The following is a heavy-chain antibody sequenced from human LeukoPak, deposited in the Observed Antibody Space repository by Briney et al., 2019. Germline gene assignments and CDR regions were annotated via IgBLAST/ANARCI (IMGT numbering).Heavy chain of an antibody. D-gene: IGHD7-27*01. CDR2: IYSGGST. J-gene: IGHJ4*02. Sequence: GGSLRLSCAASGFTVSSNYMSWVRQAPGRGLEWVSVIYSGGSTYYADSVKGRFTISRDSSKNTLYLQMNSLRAEDTAVYYCARTITGEFDYWGQGTLVTVSS. V-gene: IGHV3-53*01. CDR1: GFTVSSNY. CDR3: ARTITGEFDY.